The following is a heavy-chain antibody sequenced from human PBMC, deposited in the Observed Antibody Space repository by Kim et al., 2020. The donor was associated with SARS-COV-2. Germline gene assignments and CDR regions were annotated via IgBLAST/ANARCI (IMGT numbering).Heavy chain of an antibody. Sequence: SETLSLTCTVSGGSISSSSYYWGWIRQPPGKGLEWIGSIYYSGSTYYNPSLKSRVTISVDTSKNQFSLKLSSVTAADTAVYYCARHFGYSSSLDYWGQGTLVTVSS. CDR1: GGSISSSSYY. CDR3: ARHFGYSSSLDY. D-gene: IGHD6-13*01. J-gene: IGHJ4*02. CDR2: IYYSGST. V-gene: IGHV4-39*01.